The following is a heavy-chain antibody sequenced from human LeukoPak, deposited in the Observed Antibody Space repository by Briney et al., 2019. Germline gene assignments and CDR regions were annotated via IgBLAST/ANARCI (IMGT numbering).Heavy chain of an antibody. V-gene: IGHV3-64*01. CDR2: ISSNGGST. CDR1: GLTFSSYA. CDR3: ARAGSSGWVSDFDY. J-gene: IGHJ4*02. D-gene: IGHD6-19*01. Sequence: GGSLRLSCAASGLTFSSYAMHWVRQAPGKGLEYVSAISSNGGSTYYANSVKGRFTISRDNSKNTLYLQMGSLRAEDMAVYYCARAGSSGWVSDFDYWGQGTLVTVSS.